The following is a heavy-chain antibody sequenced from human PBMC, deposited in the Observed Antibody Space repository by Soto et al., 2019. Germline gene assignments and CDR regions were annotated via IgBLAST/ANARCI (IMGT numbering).Heavy chain of an antibody. Sequence: EVQLVESGGGLVKPGGSLRLSCAASGFTFSSYSMNWVRQAPGKGLEWVSSISSSSSYIYYADSVKGRFTISRDNAKNXLXXQMNSLRAEDTAVYYCAREGGGIVVVPAAIGAFDIWGQGTMVTVSS. CDR3: AREGGGIVVVPAAIGAFDI. CDR2: ISSSSSYI. J-gene: IGHJ3*02. CDR1: GFTFSSYS. D-gene: IGHD2-2*01. V-gene: IGHV3-21*01.